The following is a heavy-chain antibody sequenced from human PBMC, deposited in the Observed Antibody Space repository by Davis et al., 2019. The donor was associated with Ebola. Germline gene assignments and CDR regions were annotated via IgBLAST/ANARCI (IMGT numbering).Heavy chain of an antibody. CDR3: TSLTLWRGEDFDY. D-gene: IGHD2-21*01. V-gene: IGHV3-73*01. J-gene: IGHJ4*02. CDR1: AFTFSASA. CDR2: IRSKANSYAT. Sequence: RRSLTPSCPPSAFTFSASAMHWVRQASGKGLEWVGRIRSKANSYATAYAASVKGRFTISRDASKNTAYLQMNSLKTEDTAVYYCTSLTLWRGEDFDYWGQGTLVTVSS.